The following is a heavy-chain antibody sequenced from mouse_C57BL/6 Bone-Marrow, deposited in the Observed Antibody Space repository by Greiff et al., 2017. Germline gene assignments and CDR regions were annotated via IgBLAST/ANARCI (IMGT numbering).Heavy chain of an antibody. CDR2: IYPGSGNT. Sequence: VQLQQSGAELVRPGASVKLSCKASGYTFTDYYINWVKQRPGQGLEWIARIYPGSGNTYYNEKFKGKATLTAEKSSSTAYMQLSSLTSEDSAVYFCARQGIYYYGTHWGQGTSVTVSS. CDR1: GYTFTDYY. J-gene: IGHJ4*01. CDR3: ARQGIYYYGTH. D-gene: IGHD1-1*01. V-gene: IGHV1-76*01.